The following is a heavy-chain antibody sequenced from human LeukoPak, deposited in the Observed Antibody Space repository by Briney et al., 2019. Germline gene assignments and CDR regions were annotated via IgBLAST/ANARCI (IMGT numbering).Heavy chain of an antibody. D-gene: IGHD3-3*01. V-gene: IGHV3-23*01. CDR1: GFTFSSYA. CDR2: ISGSGGST. Sequence: GGSLRLSCAASGFTFSSYAMSWVRQAPGKGLEWVSAISGSGGSTYYADSVKGRFTISRDNSKNTLYLQMNSLRAEDTAVYYCAEEWRRGLYYDFWSGYSPLGWFDPWGQGTLVTVSS. CDR3: AEEWRRGLYYDFWSGYSPLGWFDP. J-gene: IGHJ5*02.